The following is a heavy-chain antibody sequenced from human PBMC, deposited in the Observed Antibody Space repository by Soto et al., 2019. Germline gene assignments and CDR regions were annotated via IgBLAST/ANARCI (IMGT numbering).Heavy chain of an antibody. V-gene: IGHV4-59*11. CDR2: VYHNGNT. Sequence: SETLSLTCIVSGGSISSHYWSWIRQAPGKGLEWIGYVYHNGNTNNNPSLRSRVTISIDTSRNHFSLKLNSVTAADTAVYYCARGFCTGVGCQLNHFDYWGQGALVTVSS. J-gene: IGHJ4*02. CDR1: GGSISSHY. D-gene: IGHD2-8*02. CDR3: ARGFCTGVGCQLNHFDY.